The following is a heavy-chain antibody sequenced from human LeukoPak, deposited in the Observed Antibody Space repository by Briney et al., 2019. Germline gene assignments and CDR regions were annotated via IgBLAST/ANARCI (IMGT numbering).Heavy chain of an antibody. V-gene: IGHV3-7*04. CDR1: GFTFTSFW. J-gene: IGHJ4*02. Sequence: GGSLRLSCAASGFTFTSFWMSWVRQAPGKGLEWVAHIKEDGSEKYYVDSVKGRFTISRDNAKNSLYLQVNSLRAEDTAVYYCARDLHMGYRDGYNWLGIFDYWGQGTLVTGSS. CDR3: ARDLHMGYRDGYNWLGIFDY. CDR2: IKEDGSEK. D-gene: IGHD5-24*01.